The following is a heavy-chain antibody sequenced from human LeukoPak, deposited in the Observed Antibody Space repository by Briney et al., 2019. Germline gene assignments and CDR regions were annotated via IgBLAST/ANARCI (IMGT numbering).Heavy chain of an antibody. V-gene: IGHV4-39*07. J-gene: IGHJ4*02. CDR3: AREGYYLYYFDY. D-gene: IGHD3-22*01. Sequence: SETLSLTCTVSGGSISSSSYYWGWIRQPPGKGLEWIGSIYYSGSTYYNPSLKSRVTISVDTSKNQFFLKLSSVTAADTAVYYCAREGYYLYYFDYWGQGTLVTVSS. CDR2: IYYSGST. CDR1: GGSISSSSYY.